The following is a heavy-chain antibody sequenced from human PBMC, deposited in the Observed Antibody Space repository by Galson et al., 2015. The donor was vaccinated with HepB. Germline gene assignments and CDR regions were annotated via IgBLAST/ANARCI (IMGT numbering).Heavy chain of an antibody. D-gene: IGHD6-13*01. J-gene: IGHJ4*02. CDR2: IRRNTDGATT. CDR1: GFTFGDYA. Sequence: SLRLSCASSGFTFGDYAVNWVRQAPGKGLEWIGFIRRNTDGATTEYAASLKGRFSISRDDSKNIAHLQMNSLQTEDTAVYFCAREAAGLGGYFDYWGRGTLVTVSS. V-gene: IGHV3-49*04. CDR3: AREAAGLGGYFDY.